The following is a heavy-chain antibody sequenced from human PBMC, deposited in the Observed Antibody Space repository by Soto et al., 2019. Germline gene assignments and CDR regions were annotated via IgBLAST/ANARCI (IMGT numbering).Heavy chain of an antibody. CDR1: GRSISSSSYY. J-gene: IGHJ5*02. CDR3: ASVYGSGSYSWFDP. V-gene: IGHV4-39*01. CDR2: IYYSGST. Sequence: PSETLSLTCTVSGRSISSSSYYWGWIRQPPGKGLEWIGSIYYSGSTFYNPSLKSRVTISVDTSKNQFSLRLNSVTAADTAVYYCASVYGSGSYSWFDPWGQGTLVTVSS. D-gene: IGHD3-10*01.